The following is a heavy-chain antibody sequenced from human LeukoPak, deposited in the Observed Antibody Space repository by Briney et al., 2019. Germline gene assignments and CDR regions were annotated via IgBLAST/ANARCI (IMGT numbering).Heavy chain of an antibody. Sequence: ASVKVSCKASGYSFNDKYLHWVRQAPGQGLEWMGSINPNSGVTNYAQKFQGRVTMTTDTSMSTAYMELSRLTSDDTAVYYCARAGGRSWFDPWGKGTLVSVSS. CDR2: INPNSGVT. CDR1: GYSFNDKY. CDR3: ARAGGRSWFDP. J-gene: IGHJ5*02. V-gene: IGHV1-2*02.